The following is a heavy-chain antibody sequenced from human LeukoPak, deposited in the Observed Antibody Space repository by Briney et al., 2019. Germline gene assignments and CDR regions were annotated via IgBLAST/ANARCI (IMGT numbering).Heavy chain of an antibody. V-gene: IGHV4-39*01. CDR1: GGSISSSSYY. CDR3: ASPYSSSWETDY. J-gene: IGHJ4*02. D-gene: IGHD6-13*01. Sequence: SETLSLTCTVSGGSISSSSYYWGWIRQPPGKGLEWIGSIYYSGSTYYNPSLKSRVTISVDTSKNQFSLKLSSVTAADTAVYYCASPYSSSWETDYWGQGTLVTVSS. CDR2: IYYSGST.